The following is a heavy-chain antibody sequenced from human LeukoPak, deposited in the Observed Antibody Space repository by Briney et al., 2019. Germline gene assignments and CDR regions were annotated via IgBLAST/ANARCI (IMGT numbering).Heavy chain of an antibody. D-gene: IGHD3-3*01. Sequence: GGSLRLSCAASGFTFSSYSMNWVRQAPGKGLEWVSSISSSSSYIYYADSVKGRFTISRDNAKNSLYLQMNSLRAEDTAVYYCARDEGYDFWSGYLRPHDAFDIWGQGTMVTVSS. V-gene: IGHV3-21*01. CDR3: ARDEGYDFWSGYLRPHDAFDI. CDR2: ISSSSSYI. J-gene: IGHJ3*02. CDR1: GFTFSSYS.